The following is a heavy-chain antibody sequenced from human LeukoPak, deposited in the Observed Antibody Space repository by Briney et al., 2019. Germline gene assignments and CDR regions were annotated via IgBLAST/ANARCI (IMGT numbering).Heavy chain of an antibody. Sequence: SETLSLTCAVYGGSFSGYYRSWIRQPPGKGLEWIGEINHSGSTNYNPSLKSRVTISVDTSKNQFSLKLSSVTAADTAVYYCARGNIVLMVYARGYWFDPWGQGTLVTVSS. D-gene: IGHD2-8*01. CDR1: GGSFSGYY. CDR2: INHSGST. V-gene: IGHV4-34*01. J-gene: IGHJ5*02. CDR3: ARGNIVLMVYARGYWFDP.